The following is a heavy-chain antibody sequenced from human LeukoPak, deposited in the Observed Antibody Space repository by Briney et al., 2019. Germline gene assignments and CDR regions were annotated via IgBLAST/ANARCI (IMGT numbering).Heavy chain of an antibody. Sequence: GGSLRLSCTASGLSFGDFAMNWVRQAPGKGLEWVGFIRRKAYGGTPEYAASVKGRFTISRDDSKSIAYLQMNSLQAEDTGVYYCTRSGIGGSGTYLDYWGQGTLVTVSS. J-gene: IGHJ4*02. CDR1: GLSFGDFA. CDR3: TRSGIGGSGTYLDY. D-gene: IGHD3-10*01. CDR2: IRRKAYGGTP. V-gene: IGHV3-49*04.